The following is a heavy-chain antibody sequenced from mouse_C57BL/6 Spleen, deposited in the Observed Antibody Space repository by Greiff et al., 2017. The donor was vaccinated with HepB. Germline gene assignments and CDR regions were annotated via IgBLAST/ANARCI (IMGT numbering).Heavy chain of an antibody. V-gene: IGHV1-50*01. D-gene: IGHD1-1*01. Sequence: VKLQQPGAELVKPGASVKLSCKASGYTFTSYWMQWVKQRPGQGLEWIGEIDPSDSYTNYNQKFKGKATLTVDTSSSTAYMQLSSLTSEDSAVYYCARNYYGAYAMDYWGQGTSVTVSS. CDR1: GYTFTSYW. CDR2: IDPSDSYT. CDR3: ARNYYGAYAMDY. J-gene: IGHJ4*01.